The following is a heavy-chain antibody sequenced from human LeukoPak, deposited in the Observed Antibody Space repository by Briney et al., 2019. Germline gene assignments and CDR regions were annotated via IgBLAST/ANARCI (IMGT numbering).Heavy chain of an antibody. V-gene: IGHV4-39*07. J-gene: IGHJ4*02. CDR2: IYYSGST. CDR3: AREANYYGSGSYFEGTFDY. CDR1: GGSISSSSYY. D-gene: IGHD3-10*01. Sequence: SETLSLTCTVSGGSISSSSYYWGWIRQPPGKGLEWIGSIYYSGSTNYNPSLKSRVTISVDTSKNEFSLKLTSVTAADTAVYYCAREANYYGSGSYFEGTFDYWDQGSLVTVSS.